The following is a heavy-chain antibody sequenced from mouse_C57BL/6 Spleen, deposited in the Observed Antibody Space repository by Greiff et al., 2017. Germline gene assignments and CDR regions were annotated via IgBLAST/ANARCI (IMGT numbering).Heavy chain of an antibody. J-gene: IGHJ3*01. CDR2: ISDGGSYT. Sequence: EVQVVESGGGLVKPGGSLKLSCAASGFTFSSYAMSWVRQTPEKRLEWVATISDGGSYTYYPDNVKGRFTISRDNAKNNLYLQMSHMKSEDTAMYYCARETAQAPFAHWGEETLGTVSA. CDR3: ARETAQAPFAH. V-gene: IGHV5-4*01. CDR1: GFTFSSYA. D-gene: IGHD3-2*02.